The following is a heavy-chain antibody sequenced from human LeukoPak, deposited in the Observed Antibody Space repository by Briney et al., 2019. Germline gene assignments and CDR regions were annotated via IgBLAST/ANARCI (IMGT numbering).Heavy chain of an antibody. V-gene: IGHV3-33*01. CDR2: IWYDGSNK. CDR3: AREVGSYYVDH. Sequence: PGGSLRLSCAASGFSFSSCGMHWVRQAPGKGLEWVTVIWYDGSNKYYANSVKGQFTISRDNSKNTLYLDMNSLSAEDTAVYYCAREVGSYYVDHWGQGTLVTVSS. D-gene: IGHD1-26*01. J-gene: IGHJ4*02. CDR1: GFSFSSCG.